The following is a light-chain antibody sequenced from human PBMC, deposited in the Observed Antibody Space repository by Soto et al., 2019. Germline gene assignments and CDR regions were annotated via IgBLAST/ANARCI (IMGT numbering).Light chain of an antibody. CDR3: QQYDNLPPT. CDR1: QDISNY. CDR2: DAS. Sequence: DIQMTQSPSSLSASVGDRVTITCQASQDISNYLNWYQQKPGKAPKLLIYDASNLETGVPSMFSGSGSGTDFTFTISSLQPEDIATYYCQQYDNLPPTCGQGTKLEIK. J-gene: IGKJ2*01. V-gene: IGKV1-33*01.